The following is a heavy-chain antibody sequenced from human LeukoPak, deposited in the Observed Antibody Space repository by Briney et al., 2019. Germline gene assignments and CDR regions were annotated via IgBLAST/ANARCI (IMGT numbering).Heavy chain of an antibody. J-gene: IGHJ4*02. CDR2: ISSSSSTI. CDR3: AKTGYDSSGYPSDY. V-gene: IGHV3-48*04. CDR1: GFTFSSYS. D-gene: IGHD3-22*01. Sequence: GGSLRLSCAASGFTFSSYSMNWVRQAPGKGLEWVSYISSSSSTIYYADSVKGRFTISRDNAKNSLYLQMNSLRAEDTAVYYCAKTGYDSSGYPSDYWGQGTLVTVSS.